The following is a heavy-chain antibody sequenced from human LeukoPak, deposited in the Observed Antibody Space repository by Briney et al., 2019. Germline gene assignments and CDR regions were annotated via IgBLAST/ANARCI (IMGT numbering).Heavy chain of an antibody. Sequence: GGSLRLSCAASGFTFSSYGMHWVREAPGKGLEWVAVISYDGSNKYYADSVKGRFTISRDNSKNTLYLQMNSLRAEDTAVYYCAKDKVVRGVKGYVDYWGQGTLVTVSS. CDR2: ISYDGSNK. CDR1: GFTFSSYG. CDR3: AKDKVVRGVKGYVDY. J-gene: IGHJ4*02. V-gene: IGHV3-30*18. D-gene: IGHD3-10*01.